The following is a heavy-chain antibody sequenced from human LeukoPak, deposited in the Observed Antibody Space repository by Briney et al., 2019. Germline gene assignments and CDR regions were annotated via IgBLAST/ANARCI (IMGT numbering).Heavy chain of an antibody. D-gene: IGHD1-26*01. CDR3: ARGAGSSLHWFDP. CDR2: IYYSGST. V-gene: IGHV4-59*08. J-gene: IGHJ5*02. CDR1: GGSISSYY. Sequence: SETLSLTCTVSGGSISSYYWSWIRQPPGKGLEWIGYIYYSGSTNYNPSLKSRVTISVDTSKNQFSLKLSSVTAADTAVYYCARGAGSSLHWFDPWGLGTLVTVSS.